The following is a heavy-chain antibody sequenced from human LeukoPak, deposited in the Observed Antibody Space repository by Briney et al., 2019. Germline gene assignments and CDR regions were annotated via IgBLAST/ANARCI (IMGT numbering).Heavy chain of an antibody. CDR3: VRHFNSVATMQIDY. V-gene: IGHV3-20*01. J-gene: IGHJ4*02. CDR1: GFTFEDHG. D-gene: IGHD5-12*01. Sequence: GGSLRLSCATSGFTFEDHGLSWVRQAPGKGLEWVSGINWNSGSKRYAAPVEGRFTISRDNARNSVYLEMTSLRVEDTAFYHCVRHFNSVATMQIDYWGQGILVSVSS. CDR2: INWNSGSK.